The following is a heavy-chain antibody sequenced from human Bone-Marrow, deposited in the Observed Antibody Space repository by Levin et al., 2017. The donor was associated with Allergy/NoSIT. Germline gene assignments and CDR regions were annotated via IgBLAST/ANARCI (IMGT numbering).Heavy chain of an antibody. Sequence: ASVKVSCKVSGYTLTELSMHWVRQAPGKGLEWMGGFDPEDGETIYAQKFQGRVTMTEDTSTDTAYMELSSLRSEDTAVYYCATAGTREVYGSWVYWGQGTLVTVSS. CDR3: ATAGTREVYGSWVY. V-gene: IGHV1-24*01. D-gene: IGHD2-8*01. CDR2: FDPEDGET. J-gene: IGHJ4*02. CDR1: GYTLTELS.